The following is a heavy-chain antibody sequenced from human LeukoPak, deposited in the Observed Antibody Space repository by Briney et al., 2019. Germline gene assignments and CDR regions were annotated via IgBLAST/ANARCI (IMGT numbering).Heavy chain of an antibody. Sequence: SETLSLTCTVSGGSIRSSSYYWGWVRQPPGKGLEWIGTIYYSGSTYYNPSLKSRVTISVDTSKNQFSLKLSSVTAADTAVYYCARCKAAAGTFGMDVWGQGTTVTVSS. J-gene: IGHJ6*02. CDR1: GGSIRSSSYY. D-gene: IGHD6-13*01. CDR2: IYYSGST. V-gene: IGHV4-39*01. CDR3: ARCKAAAGTFGMDV.